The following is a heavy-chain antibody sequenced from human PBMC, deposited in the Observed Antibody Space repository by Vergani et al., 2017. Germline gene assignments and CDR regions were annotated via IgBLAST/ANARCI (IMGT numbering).Heavy chain of an antibody. V-gene: IGHV3-9*01. J-gene: IGHJ2*01. Sequence: VEAGGGLVQPGGSLRLSCTASGFTFQAFAFHWVRQVSGRGLELVSGIDRNYGVKNGNSFEGRFSISRDNAKQAVFLQMNNLRHEDTALYFCVKDNDYDADGPFDLWGRGTLVTVSS. CDR2: IDRNYGVK. D-gene: IGHD3-16*01. CDR1: GFTFQAFA. CDR3: VKDNDYDADGPFDL.